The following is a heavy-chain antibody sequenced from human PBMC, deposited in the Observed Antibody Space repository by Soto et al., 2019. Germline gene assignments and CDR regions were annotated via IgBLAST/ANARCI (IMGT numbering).Heavy chain of an antibody. Sequence: GGSLRLSCAASGFTFSSYSMNWVRQAPGKGLEWVSSISSSSSYIYYADSVKGRFTISRDNAKNSLYLQMNSLRAEDTAVYYCARGTRRGVWFGDFPYYYYMDVWGKGTTVTVSS. CDR3: ARGTRRGVWFGDFPYYYYMDV. CDR2: ISSSSSYI. D-gene: IGHD3-10*01. V-gene: IGHV3-21*01. J-gene: IGHJ6*03. CDR1: GFTFSSYS.